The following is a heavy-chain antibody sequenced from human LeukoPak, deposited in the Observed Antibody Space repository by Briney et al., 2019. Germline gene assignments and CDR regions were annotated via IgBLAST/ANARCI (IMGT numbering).Heavy chain of an antibody. J-gene: IGHJ4*02. CDR2: LDPEGGDD. CDR3: VRDVLIGFWSGYSDF. V-gene: IGHV3-7*01. Sequence: PGGFLRLSCMASGFPFNTYSMTWVRQAPGRGLEWVVNLDPEGGDDFYLDSVKGRFSISRDNAKNSLYLLMTNLKVEDTAVYYCVRDVLIGFWSGYSDFWGPGTLVAVAS. CDR1: GFPFNTYS. D-gene: IGHD3-3*01.